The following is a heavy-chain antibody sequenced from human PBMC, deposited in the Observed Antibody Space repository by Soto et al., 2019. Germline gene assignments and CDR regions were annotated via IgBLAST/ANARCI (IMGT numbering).Heavy chain of an antibody. CDR2: IYYSGST. CDR3: ATTGYSSGWYPFDY. V-gene: IGHV4-59*01. CDR1: GGTISSWY. Sequence: PSETLSLTCTVSGGTISSWYWSWIRQPPGKGLEWIGYIYYSGSTNYNPSLKSRVTISVDTSKNQCSLKLSSVTAADTAVYYCATTGYSSGWYPFDYWGQGTLVTVSS. J-gene: IGHJ4*02. D-gene: IGHD6-19*01.